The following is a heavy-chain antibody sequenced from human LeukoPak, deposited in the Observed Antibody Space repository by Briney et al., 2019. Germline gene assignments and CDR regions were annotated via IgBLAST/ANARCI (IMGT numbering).Heavy chain of an antibody. Sequence: ASVKVSCKASGYTFTGYYMHWVRQAPGQGLEWMGWINPNSGGTNYAQKFRGRVTMTRDTSISTAYMELSRLRSDDTAVYYCASGERVVTAIPGYYFDYWGQGTLVTVSS. D-gene: IGHD2-21*02. CDR2: INPNSGGT. CDR1: GYTFTGYY. CDR3: ASGERVVTAIPGYYFDY. V-gene: IGHV1-2*02. J-gene: IGHJ4*02.